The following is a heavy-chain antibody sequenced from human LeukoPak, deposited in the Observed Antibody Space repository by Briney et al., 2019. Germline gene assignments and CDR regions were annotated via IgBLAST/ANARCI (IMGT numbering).Heavy chain of an antibody. CDR2: IYYSGST. CDR3: AKEPRWEQLHSFDI. CDR1: GGSISSYY. D-gene: IGHD1/OR15-1a*01. Sequence: SETLSLTCTVSGGSISSYYWGWIRQPPGKGLEWIGSIYYSGSTYYNPSLKSRVTISADTSKNQFSLKLSSVTAADTAVYYCAKEPRWEQLHSFDIWGQGTTVTVSS. V-gene: IGHV4-39*02. J-gene: IGHJ3*02.